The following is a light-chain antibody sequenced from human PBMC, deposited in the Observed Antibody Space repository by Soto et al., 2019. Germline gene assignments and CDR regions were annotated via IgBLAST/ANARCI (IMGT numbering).Light chain of an antibody. CDR3: QSYAISLSGPYV. Sequence: QSVLTQPPSVSGAPGQRVTISCTGSSSNIGAGYDVHWYQQLPGTAPKLLIYGNSNRPSGVPDRFSGSKSGTSASLAITGLQAEDEADYYCQSYAISLSGPYVFGTGTKVTVL. V-gene: IGLV1-40*01. CDR2: GNS. J-gene: IGLJ1*01. CDR1: SSNIGAGYD.